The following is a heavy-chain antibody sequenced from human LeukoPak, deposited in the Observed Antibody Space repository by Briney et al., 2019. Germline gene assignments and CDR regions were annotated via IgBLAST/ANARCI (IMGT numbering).Heavy chain of an antibody. Sequence: GGSLRLSCAASGFVVSDNYMSWVRQAPGLGLEWVSTISDSGGSTYYAESVKGRFTLSRDNSKSTLSLQMNSLRADDTAVYYCATQNFDYWGQGTLVTVSS. CDR3: ATQNFDY. V-gene: IGHV3-23*01. CDR1: GFVVSDNY. CDR2: ISDSGGST. J-gene: IGHJ4*02.